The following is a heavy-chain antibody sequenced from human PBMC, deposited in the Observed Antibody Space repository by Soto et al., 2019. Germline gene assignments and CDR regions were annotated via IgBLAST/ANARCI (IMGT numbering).Heavy chain of an antibody. CDR2: ISGSGDNT. D-gene: IGHD2-15*01. V-gene: IGHV3-23*04. CDR3: TKAGYCSGGSCHVAFDI. CDR1: GFPFSNYA. J-gene: IGHJ3*02. Sequence: EVQLVESGGGLVQPGGSLRLSCADSGFPFSNYAMSWVRQAPGKGLEWVSSISGSGDNTYHADSVKGGFTTSRDNSKNTLYLQMNSLRAEDTAVYYCTKAGYCSGGSCHVAFDIWGQGTMVTVSS.